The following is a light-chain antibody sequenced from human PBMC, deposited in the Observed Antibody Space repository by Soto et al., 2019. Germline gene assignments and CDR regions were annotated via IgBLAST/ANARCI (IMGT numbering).Light chain of an antibody. J-gene: IGLJ2*01. Sequence: QSVLTQPPSVSGAPGQRVTISCTGSNSNIGAGYDVHWYQHLPGKAPKLLIYGDTNRPSGVPDRFSGSKSGTSVSLAITGLQAEDEADYFCQSYDSSRSGWVIFGGGTKLTVL. V-gene: IGLV1-40*01. CDR2: GDT. CDR1: NSNIGAGYD. CDR3: QSYDSSRSGWVI.